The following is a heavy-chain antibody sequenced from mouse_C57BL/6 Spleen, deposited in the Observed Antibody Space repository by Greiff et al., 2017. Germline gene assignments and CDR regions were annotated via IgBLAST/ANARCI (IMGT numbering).Heavy chain of an antibody. D-gene: IGHD2-4*01. V-gene: IGHV1-59*01. CDR3: VRPGDYDVGAMDY. CDR2: IDPSDSYT. CDR1: GYTFTSYW. J-gene: IGHJ4*01. Sequence: QVQLQQPGAELVRPGTSVKLSCKASGYTFTSYWMHWVKQKPGQGLEWIGVIDPSDSYTNYNQKFKGKATLTVDTSSSTAYMQLSSLTSEDAAVYDCVRPGDYDVGAMDYWGQGTSVTVSS.